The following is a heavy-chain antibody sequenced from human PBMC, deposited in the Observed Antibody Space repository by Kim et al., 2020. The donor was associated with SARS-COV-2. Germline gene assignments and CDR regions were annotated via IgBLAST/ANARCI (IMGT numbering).Heavy chain of an antibody. V-gene: IGHV4-34*01. CDR1: GGSFSGYY. CDR2: INHSGST. CDR3: ARVMVATVKHDAFDI. Sequence: SETLSLTCAVYGGSFSGYYWSWIRQPPGKGLEWIGEINHSGSTNYNPSLKSRVTISVDTSKNQFSLKLSSVTAADTAVYYCARVMVATVKHDAFDIWGQGTMVTVSS. D-gene: IGHD5-12*01. J-gene: IGHJ3*02.